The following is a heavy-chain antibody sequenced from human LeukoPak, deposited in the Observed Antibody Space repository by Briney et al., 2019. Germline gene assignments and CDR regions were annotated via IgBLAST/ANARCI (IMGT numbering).Heavy chain of an antibody. V-gene: IGHV4-4*02. CDR1: GSSISSSNW. CDR2: IYHSGTT. Sequence: SETLSLTCTVSGSSISSSNWWSWVRQPPGKGLEWIGEIYHSGTTNYNPSLKSRVTISVDKSKNQFSLKLSSVTAADTAVYYCAGSSMAVATLGYWGQGTLVTVSS. CDR3: AGSSMAVATLGY. J-gene: IGHJ4*02. D-gene: IGHD6-19*01.